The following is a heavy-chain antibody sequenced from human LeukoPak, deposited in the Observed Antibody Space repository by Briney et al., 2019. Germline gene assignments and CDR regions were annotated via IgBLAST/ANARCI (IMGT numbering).Heavy chain of an antibody. V-gene: IGHV3-53*01. D-gene: IGHD3-10*01. CDR1: EFNVMNRY. Sequence: GGSLRLSCVASEFNVMNRYMSWVRQAPEKGPEWVSVIYSDGGTQYADSVKGRFTISRDNSKSTLYPQMNSLRAEDTAVYYCAGEYRGTKRGSGNWGQGTLVIVSS. CDR2: IYSDGGT. J-gene: IGHJ4*02. CDR3: AGEYRGTKRGSGN.